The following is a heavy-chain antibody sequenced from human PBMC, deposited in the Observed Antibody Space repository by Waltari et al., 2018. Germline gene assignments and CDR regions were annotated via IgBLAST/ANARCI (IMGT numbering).Heavy chain of an antibody. CDR3: AKDLSEFGY. Sequence: EVQLLESGGGLVQPGGSLRLSCAASGFTFNTYAMNWVRQAPGKGLEWFSAISGSVDSTYYGDSVEGRFTISRDNSKNTLYLQMNSLRAEDTAVYYCAKDLSEFGYWGQGTLVTVSS. J-gene: IGHJ4*02. CDR1: GFTFNTYA. V-gene: IGHV3-23*01. D-gene: IGHD3-10*01. CDR2: ISGSVDST.